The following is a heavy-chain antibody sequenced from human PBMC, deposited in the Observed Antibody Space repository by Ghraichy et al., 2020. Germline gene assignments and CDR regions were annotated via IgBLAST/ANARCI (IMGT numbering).Heavy chain of an antibody. D-gene: IGHD2-15*01. Sequence: ASVKVSCKASGYTFTSYGISWVRQAPGQGLEWMGWISAYNGNTNYAQKLQGRVTMTTDTSTSTAYMELRSLRSDDTAVYYCARGGEYCSGGSCLDIDYWGQGTLVTVSS. CDR1: GYTFTSYG. CDR2: ISAYNGNT. J-gene: IGHJ4*02. V-gene: IGHV1-18*01. CDR3: ARGGEYCSGGSCLDIDY.